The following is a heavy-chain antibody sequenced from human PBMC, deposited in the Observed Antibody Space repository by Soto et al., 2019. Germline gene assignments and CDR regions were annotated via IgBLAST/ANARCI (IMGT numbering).Heavy chain of an antibody. V-gene: IGHV3-66*01. Sequence: EVQLVESGGGLVQPGGSLRLSCAGSALTASKNYMSWVRQPPGKGLEWVAVIYSGGTTYYADSVKARFSISRDNSKSTLYLQTDNLRAGNTSVYYCAGDGSGSNWDYSGMDDWGQGTTVTVSS. CDR3: AGDGSGSNWDYSGMDD. D-gene: IGHD3-10*01. J-gene: IGHJ6*02. CDR2: IYSGGTT. CDR1: ALTASKNY.